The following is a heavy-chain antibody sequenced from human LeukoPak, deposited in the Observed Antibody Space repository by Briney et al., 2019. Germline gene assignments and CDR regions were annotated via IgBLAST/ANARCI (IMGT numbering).Heavy chain of an antibody. CDR3: ARANVVPSPYYYYYYGMDV. CDR2: ISYSGST. D-gene: IGHD2-15*01. Sequence: SETLSLTCTVSGGSISGYYWSWIRQPPGKGLEWIGYISYSGSTNYNPSLKSRVTISVDTSKNQFSLKLSSVTAADTAVYYCARANVVPSPYYYYYYGMDVWGQGTTVTVSS. CDR1: GGSISGYY. V-gene: IGHV4-59*01. J-gene: IGHJ6*02.